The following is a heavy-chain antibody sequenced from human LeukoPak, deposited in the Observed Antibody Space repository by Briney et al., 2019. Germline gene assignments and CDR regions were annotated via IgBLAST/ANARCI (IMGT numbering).Heavy chain of an antibody. CDR3: AKSLAASVDWFDP. CDR1: GFIISSHS. J-gene: IGHJ5*02. V-gene: IGHV3-21*01. D-gene: IGHD6-6*01. Sequence: GGSLRLSCAASGFIISSHSMNWVRQAPGKGLEWVSSISSNSKSTYYADSVKGRFTISRDNAKNSLFLQMNSLRAEDTAVYYCAKSLAASVDWFDPWGQGTLVTVSS. CDR2: ISSNSKST.